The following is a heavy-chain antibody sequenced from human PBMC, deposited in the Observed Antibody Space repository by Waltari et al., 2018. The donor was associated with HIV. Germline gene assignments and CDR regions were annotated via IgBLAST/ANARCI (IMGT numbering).Heavy chain of an antibody. CDR1: GFTFSIYW. Sequence: EVQLVESGGGLVQPGGSLRLSCAASGFTFSIYWMSWLRQAPGKGLGWMDNIKKDCSGKHYAYSVRCRFTISRDNTKNSLYLQMNSLRAEDTAVYYCAKYSGSYFGAHNCFDPWGQGTLFTVSS. CDR3: AKYSGSYFGAHNCFDP. V-gene: IGHV3-7*01. D-gene: IGHD1-26*01. CDR2: IKKDCSGK. J-gene: IGHJ5*02.